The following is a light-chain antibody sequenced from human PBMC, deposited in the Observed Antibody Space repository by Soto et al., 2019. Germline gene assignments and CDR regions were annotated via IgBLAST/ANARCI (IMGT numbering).Light chain of an antibody. Sequence: DIQLTQSPSSLSASVGDRVTITCRSSQNINTYLNWYQQRPGEPPKLLIYHASSLKSGVPSRFSGSASGTAFTLTIGSLQPEDFGTYYCQQSSRMPPFGGGTKLDIK. CDR2: HAS. CDR1: QNINTY. J-gene: IGKJ4*01. V-gene: IGKV1-39*01. CDR3: QQSSRMPP.